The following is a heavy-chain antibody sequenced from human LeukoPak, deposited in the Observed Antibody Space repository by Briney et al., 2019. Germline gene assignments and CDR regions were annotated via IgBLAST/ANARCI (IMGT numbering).Heavy chain of an antibody. CDR2: IYWNDDK. V-gene: IGHV2-5*01. Sequence: SGPTLVKPTQTLTLTCTFSGFSLSTSGVGVGWIRQPPGKALEWLALIYWNDDKRYSPSLKSRLTITKDNSKNQVVLTMTNMDPVDTATYYCAHRLSSRSLWYYDSSGYSDAFDIWGQGTMVTVSS. CDR1: GFSLSTSGVG. J-gene: IGHJ3*02. D-gene: IGHD3-22*01. CDR3: AHRLSSRSLWYYDSSGYSDAFDI.